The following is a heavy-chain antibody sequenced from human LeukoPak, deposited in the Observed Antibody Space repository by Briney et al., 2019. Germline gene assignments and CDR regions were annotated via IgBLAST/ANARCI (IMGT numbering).Heavy chain of an antibody. CDR1: GFTFTDFY. V-gene: IGHV1-69-2*01. CDR3: ARAYYYDSGRVGGYAFDI. J-gene: IGHJ3*02. CDR2: VDPEDGKT. D-gene: IGHD3-22*01. Sequence: VKVSCKVSGFTFTDFYMYWVRQAPGKGLEWIGLVDPEDGKTIYAEKFQGRVTITADTSTDTAYMELSSLRSEDTAVYYCARAYYYDSGRVGGYAFDIWGQGTMVTVSS.